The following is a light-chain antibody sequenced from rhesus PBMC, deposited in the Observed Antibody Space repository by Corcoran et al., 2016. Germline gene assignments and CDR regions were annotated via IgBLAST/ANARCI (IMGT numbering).Light chain of an antibody. CDR3: AQALDFPLT. CDR1: QSLLHRNGNTS. CDR2: GTS. J-gene: IGKJ4*01. V-gene: IGKV2-72*01. Sequence: DIVMTQTPLSLPITPGEPASISCRSSQSLLHRNGNTSLHWYLQKPGQSPQLLCFGTSNRASGVTDRFSGNGSGTDVTLKISKVEAEDVGVYCCAQALDFPLTFGGGTKVEIK.